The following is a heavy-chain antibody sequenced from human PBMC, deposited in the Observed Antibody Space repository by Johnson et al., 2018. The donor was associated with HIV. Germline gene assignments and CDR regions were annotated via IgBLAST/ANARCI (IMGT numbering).Heavy chain of an antibody. V-gene: IGHV3-20*04. CDR3: AILPEWELSPEVFDI. Sequence: VQLVESGGGVVRPGGSLRLSCAASGFTFDHYGMSWVRQAPGKGLEWISGISWNSGSVRYADSVKGRFTISRDNAKNCLCVHVNSLSPEDTALYYCAILPEWELSPEVFDIWGQGTMVTFSS. CDR2: ISWNSGSV. CDR1: GFTFDHYG. D-gene: IGHD1-26*01. J-gene: IGHJ3*02.